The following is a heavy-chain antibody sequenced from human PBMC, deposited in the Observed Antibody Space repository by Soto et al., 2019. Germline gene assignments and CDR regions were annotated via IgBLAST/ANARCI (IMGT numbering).Heavy chain of an antibody. Sequence: RLSCEGSGFTFRSHSMNWVRQAPGRGLEWVASISTSSSFIYYGDSVRGRFIISRDNAKNSLDLQMDSLRVEDTAVYYCARENKDVNKSTSISSGFHGMDVWGQGITVTVSS. CDR2: ISTSSSFI. CDR3: ARENKDVNKSTSISSGFHGMDV. CDR1: GFTFRSHS. D-gene: IGHD2-2*01. V-gene: IGHV3-21*01. J-gene: IGHJ6*02.